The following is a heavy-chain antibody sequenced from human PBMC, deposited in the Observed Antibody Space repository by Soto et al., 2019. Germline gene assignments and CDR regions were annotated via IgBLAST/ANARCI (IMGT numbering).Heavy chain of an antibody. V-gene: IGHV4-31*03. Sequence: SETLSLTCTVSGGSISSGGYYWSWIRQHPGKGLEWIGYIYYSGSTYYNPSLKSRVTISVDTSKNQFSLKLSSVTAADTAVYYCARVIAAADYYYYYMDVWGKGTTVTVSS. CDR2: IYYSGST. D-gene: IGHD6-13*01. CDR3: ARVIAAADYYYYYMDV. J-gene: IGHJ6*03. CDR1: GGSISSGGYY.